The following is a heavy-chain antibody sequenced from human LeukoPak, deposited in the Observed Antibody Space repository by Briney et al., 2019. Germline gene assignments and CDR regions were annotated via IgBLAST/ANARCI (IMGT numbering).Heavy chain of an antibody. CDR2: IYYSGST. CDR1: GGSISSGGYY. Sequence: SETLSLTCTVSGGSISSGGYYWSWIRQHPGKGLEWIGYIYYSGSTYYNPSLKSRVTISVDTSKNQFSLKLSSVTAADTAVYYCARARSGYDSTYIPDYYYGMDVWGQGTTVTVSS. CDR3: ARARSGYDSTYIPDYYYGMDV. V-gene: IGHV4-31*03. J-gene: IGHJ6*02. D-gene: IGHD5-12*01.